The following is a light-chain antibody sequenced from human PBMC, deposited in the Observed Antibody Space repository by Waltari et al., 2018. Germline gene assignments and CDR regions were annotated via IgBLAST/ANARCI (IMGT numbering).Light chain of an antibody. CDR3: QHYVRLPVT. Sequence: EIVLTRSPGTLSLSPRERATLSCWASQSVGRSLAWYQQKRGQAPRLLIYGASTRATGIPDRFSGSGSGTEFSLTISRLEPEDFAVYYCQHYVRLPVTFGQGTKVEI. V-gene: IGKV3-20*01. CDR2: GAS. CDR1: QSVGRS. J-gene: IGKJ1*01.